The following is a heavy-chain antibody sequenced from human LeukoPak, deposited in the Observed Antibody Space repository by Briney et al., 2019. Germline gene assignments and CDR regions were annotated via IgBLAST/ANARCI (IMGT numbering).Heavy chain of an antibody. D-gene: IGHD5-24*01. Sequence: PSETLSLTCTVSGGSISSYYWSWTRQPPGKGLEWIGYIYYSGSTNYNPSLKSRVTISVDTSKNQFSLKLSSVTAADTAVYYCARVMATAERFFDYWGQGTLVTVSS. CDR2: IYYSGST. J-gene: IGHJ4*02. CDR1: GGSISSYY. V-gene: IGHV4-59*08. CDR3: ARVMATAERFFDY.